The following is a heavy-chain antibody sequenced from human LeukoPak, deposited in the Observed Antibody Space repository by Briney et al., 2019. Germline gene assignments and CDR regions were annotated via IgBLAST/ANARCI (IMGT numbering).Heavy chain of an antibody. Sequence: GGSLRLSCAASGFTVSSNYMSWVRQAPGKGLEWVSVIYSGGSTYYADSVKGRFTISRDNAKNTLYLQMNSLRAEDTAVYYCARSRLTVTTLEHLGQGTLVTVSS. CDR1: GFTVSSNY. V-gene: IGHV3-66*01. CDR2: IYSGGST. J-gene: IGHJ1*01. D-gene: IGHD4-17*01. CDR3: ARSRLTVTTLEH.